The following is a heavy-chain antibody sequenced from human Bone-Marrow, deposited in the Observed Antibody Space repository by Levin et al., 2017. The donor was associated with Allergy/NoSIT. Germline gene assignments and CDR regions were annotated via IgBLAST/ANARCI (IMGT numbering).Heavy chain of an antibody. CDR3: ARESPFGFGALDI. Sequence: GESLKISCSASGLTLSRYTVTWVRQAPGKGLDWVSSISGSRPSLNYADSVKGRFTISRDDAKNSLFLHMNSLRGEDTALYYCARESPFGFGALDIRGQGAMVTVSS. CDR2: ISGSRPSL. CDR1: GLTLSRYT. J-gene: IGHJ3*02. D-gene: IGHD2/OR15-2a*01. V-gene: IGHV3-21*01.